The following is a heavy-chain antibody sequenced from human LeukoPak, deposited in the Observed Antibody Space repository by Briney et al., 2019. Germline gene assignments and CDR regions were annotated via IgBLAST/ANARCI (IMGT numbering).Heavy chain of an antibody. Sequence: SETLSLTCTVSGGSISSSSYYWGWIRQPPGKGLEWIGSIYYSGSTYYNPSLKSRVTISVDTSKNQFSLKLSSVTAADTAVYYCARLVCFTRRQDSHYWGQGTLVTVSS. CDR1: GGSISSSSYY. J-gene: IGHJ4*02. V-gene: IGHV4-39*01. CDR2: IYYSGST. CDR3: ARLVCFTRRQDSHY. D-gene: IGHD3-16*01.